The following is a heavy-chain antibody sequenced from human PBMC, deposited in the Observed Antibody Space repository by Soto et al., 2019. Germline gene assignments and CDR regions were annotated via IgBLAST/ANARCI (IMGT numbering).Heavy chain of an antibody. J-gene: IGHJ4*02. CDR2: INHSGST. V-gene: IGHV4-34*01. CDR3: ARGFILTRYYPGD. Sequence: SETLSLTCAVYGGSFSGYYWSWIRQPPGKGLEWIGEINHSGSTNYNPSLKSRVTIPVDTSKNQFSLKLSSVTAADTAVYYCARGFILTRYYPGDWGQGTLVTVS. D-gene: IGHD3-9*01. CDR1: GGSFSGYY.